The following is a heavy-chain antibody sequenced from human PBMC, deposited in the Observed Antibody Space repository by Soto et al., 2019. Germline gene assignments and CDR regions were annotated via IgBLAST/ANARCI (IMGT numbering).Heavy chain of an antibody. V-gene: IGHV3-20*04. D-gene: IGHD3-22*01. J-gene: IGHJ4*02. CDR2: INWNGGSK. CDR3: ARATQSYYDTSGYYLYAH. CDR1: GFTFGEYA. Sequence: AGGSLRLSCAASGFTFGEYALTWVRQAPGKGLEWVAGINWNGGSKGYADSVKGRFTISRDNAKSSLYLQMNNLRAEDTAFYFCARATQSYYDTSGYYLYAHWGQGAQVTVSS.